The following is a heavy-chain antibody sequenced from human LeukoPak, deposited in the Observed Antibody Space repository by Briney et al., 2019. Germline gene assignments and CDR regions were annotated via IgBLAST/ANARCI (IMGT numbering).Heavy chain of an antibody. D-gene: IGHD1-26*01. V-gene: IGHV3-74*01. CDR1: GFTFGSYW. CDR2: INSDGSST. Sequence: PGGSLRLSCAASGFTFGSYWMHWVRQAPGKGLVWVSRINSDGSSTSYADSVKGRFTISRDNAKNTLYLQMNSLRAEDTAVYYCASVVGAMGNFDYWGQGTLVTVSS. CDR3: ASVVGAMGNFDY. J-gene: IGHJ4*02.